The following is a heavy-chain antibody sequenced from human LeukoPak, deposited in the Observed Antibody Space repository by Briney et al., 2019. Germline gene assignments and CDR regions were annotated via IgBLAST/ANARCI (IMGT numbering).Heavy chain of an antibody. D-gene: IGHD6-19*01. J-gene: IGHJ4*02. V-gene: IGHV4-39*01. CDR2: IYYSGST. Sequence: SETLSLTCTVSSGSISTSNYYWGWIRQPPGKGLEWIGSIYYSGSTYYNPSLKSRVTISVDTSKNQFSLKLSSVTAADTAVYYCARQRQQWLDSYYFDYWGQGTLVTVSS. CDR3: ARQRQQWLDSYYFDY. CDR1: SGSISTSNYY.